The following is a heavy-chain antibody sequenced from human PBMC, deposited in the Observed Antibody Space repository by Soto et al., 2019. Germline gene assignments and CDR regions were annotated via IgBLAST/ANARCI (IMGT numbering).Heavy chain of an antibody. J-gene: IGHJ4*02. CDR3: AKDSAGGVRLFDS. V-gene: IGHV3-9*01. Sequence: EVQLVESGGGLVQPGRSLRLSCAASGFTVSDYSMHWVRQAPGKGLEWVSGINWDSGSISYADSVKGRSTISKDSANNLVDLHMNILRAEDTALDYCAKDSAGGVRLFDSWGEGTLVTVS. CDR2: INWDSGSI. CDR1: GFTVSDYS. D-gene: IGHD3-16*01.